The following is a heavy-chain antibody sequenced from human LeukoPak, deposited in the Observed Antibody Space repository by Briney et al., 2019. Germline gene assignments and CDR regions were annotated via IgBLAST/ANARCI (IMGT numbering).Heavy chain of an antibody. CDR2: IYYSGST. J-gene: IGHJ4*02. CDR1: GGSISSYY. V-gene: IGHV4-39*07. CDR3: ARRSGSYGYFDY. D-gene: IGHD1-26*01. Sequence: SETLSLTCTVSGGSISSYYWGWIRQPPGKGLEWIGSIYYSGSTYYNPSLKSRVTISVDTSKNQFSLKLSSVTAADTAVYYCARRSGSYGYFDYWGQGTLVTVSS.